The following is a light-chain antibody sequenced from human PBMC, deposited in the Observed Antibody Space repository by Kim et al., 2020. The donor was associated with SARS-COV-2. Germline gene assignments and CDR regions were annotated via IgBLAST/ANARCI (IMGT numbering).Light chain of an antibody. CDR1: QSVFYSSTNKNY. CDR3: QQYYSLPLT. CDR2: WAS. J-gene: IGKJ4*01. V-gene: IGKV4-1*01. Sequence: DIVLTQSPDSLAVSLGERATINCKSSQSVFYSSTNKNYLTWYQQKPGQPPKLLIYWASTRESGVPDRFSGSGSGTDFTLTISSLQAEDVAVYYCQQYYSLPLTFGGGTKVEIK.